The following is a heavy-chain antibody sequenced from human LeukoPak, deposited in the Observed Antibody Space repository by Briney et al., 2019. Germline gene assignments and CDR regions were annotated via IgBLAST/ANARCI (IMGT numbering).Heavy chain of an antibody. CDR3: ARVVLPEEDYMDV. CDR2: IIPMFGTA. CDR1: GGTFSSYA. Sequence: ASVKVSCKASGGTFSSYAISWVRQAPGQGLEWMGGIIPMFGTANYAQKFQGRVTITADKSTSTAYMELSSLRSEDTAVYYCARVVLPEEDYMDVWGKGTTVTISS. D-gene: IGHD2/OR15-2a*01. V-gene: IGHV1-69*06. J-gene: IGHJ6*03.